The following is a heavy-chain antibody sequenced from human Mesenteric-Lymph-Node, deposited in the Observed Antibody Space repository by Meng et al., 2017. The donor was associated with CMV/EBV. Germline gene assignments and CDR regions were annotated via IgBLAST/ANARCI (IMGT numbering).Heavy chain of an antibody. D-gene: IGHD7-27*01. V-gene: IGHV7-4-1*02. J-gene: IGHJ4*02. CDR1: GYPFTSYA. CDR3: ARDDHSYWGHFDY. CDR2: ISTNTGNP. Sequence: CKASGYPFTSYAMNWVRQAPGQGLEWMGWISTNTGNPTYAQGFTGRFVFSLDTSVRTAYLQISSLKAEDTAVYYCARDDHSYWGHFDYWGQGTLVTVSS.